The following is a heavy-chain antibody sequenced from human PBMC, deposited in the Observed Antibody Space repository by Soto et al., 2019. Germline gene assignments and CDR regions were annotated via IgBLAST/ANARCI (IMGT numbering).Heavy chain of an antibody. J-gene: IGHJ6*02. CDR3: AREDRDRETGLVPAAIDGMDV. D-gene: IGHD2-2*01. CDR2: IIPIFGIA. V-gene: IGHV1-69*13. CDR1: GGTFSRYS. Sequence: SVKVSCKASGGTFSRYSITWVQQAPGHGLEWIGRIIPIFGIASYAQKFQGRVTITADESTSTAYMELSSLRSDDTAVYYCAREDRDRETGLVPAAIDGMDVWGQGTTVTVSS.